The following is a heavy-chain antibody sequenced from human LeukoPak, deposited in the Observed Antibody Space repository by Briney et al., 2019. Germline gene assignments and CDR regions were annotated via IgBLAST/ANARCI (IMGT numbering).Heavy chain of an antibody. CDR3: VRDHSFFQIDY. CDR2: IYYSGNT. CDR1: GFTFSNVW. D-gene: IGHD5/OR15-5a*01. J-gene: IGHJ4*02. V-gene: IGHV4-38-2*02. Sequence: GSLRLSCAASGFTFSNVWMSWVRQPPGEGLEWIGSIYYSGNTYYNPSLESRITISVDTSKNQFSLKLSSVTAADTAVYYCVRDHSFFQIDYWGQGTLVTVSS.